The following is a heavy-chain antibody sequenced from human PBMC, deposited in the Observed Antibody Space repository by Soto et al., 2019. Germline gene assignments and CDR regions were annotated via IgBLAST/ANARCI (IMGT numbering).Heavy chain of an antibody. D-gene: IGHD2-15*01. CDR1: GYTFTSYG. CDR3: ARSGGSTRYYYYGMDV. Sequence: QVQLVQSGAEVKKPGASVKVSCKASGYTFTSYGISWVRQAPGQGLEWMGWNSAYNGNTNYAQKLQGRVTMTTDTSTRTAYMELRSLRSDDTAVYYCARSGGSTRYYYYGMDVWGQGTTVTVSS. V-gene: IGHV1-18*01. CDR2: NSAYNGNT. J-gene: IGHJ6*02.